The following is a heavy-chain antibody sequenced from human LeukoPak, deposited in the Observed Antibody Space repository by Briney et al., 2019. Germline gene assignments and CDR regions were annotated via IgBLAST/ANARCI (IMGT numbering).Heavy chain of an antibody. Sequence: SETLSLTCTVSGGSISSSSYYWGWIRQPPGKGLEWIGSIYYSGSTYYNPSLKSRVTISVDTSKNQFSLKLSSVTAADTAVYYCARYTPYDSSGYYYNDYWGQGTLVTVSS. V-gene: IGHV4-39*07. CDR2: IYYSGST. CDR1: GGSISSSSYY. CDR3: ARYTPYDSSGYYYNDY. D-gene: IGHD3-22*01. J-gene: IGHJ4*02.